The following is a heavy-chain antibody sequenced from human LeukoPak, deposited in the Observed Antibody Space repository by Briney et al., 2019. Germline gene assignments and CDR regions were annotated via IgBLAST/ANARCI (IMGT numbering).Heavy chain of an antibody. CDR3: ARVKVGEFDY. CDR2: INHSGST. Sequence: SETLSLTCAVYGGSFSGYYWSWIRQPPGKGLEWIGEINHSGSTNYNPSLKSRVTISVDTSKNQFSLKLSSVTAADTAVYYCARVKVGEFDYWGQGTLVTVSS. J-gene: IGHJ4*02. CDR1: GGSFSGYY. D-gene: IGHD4-17*01. V-gene: IGHV4-34*01.